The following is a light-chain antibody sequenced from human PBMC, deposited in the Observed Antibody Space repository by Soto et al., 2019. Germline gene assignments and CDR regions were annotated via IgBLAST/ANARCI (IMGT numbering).Light chain of an antibody. CDR2: GNI. Sequence: QSVLTQPPSVSGAPGQRVTISCAGSSSNIGAGYDVHWYQQLPGTAPKLLIYGNIRRPSGVPDRFSGSKSGTSASLAITGLQAGDEADYYCQSYDSILSASVFGGGTKLTVL. CDR1: SSNIGAGYD. J-gene: IGLJ2*01. V-gene: IGLV1-40*01. CDR3: QSYDSILSASV.